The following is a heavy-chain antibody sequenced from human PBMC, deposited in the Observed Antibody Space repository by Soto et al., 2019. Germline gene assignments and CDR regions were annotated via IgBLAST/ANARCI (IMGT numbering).Heavy chain of an antibody. CDR1: GFTFSSYS. CDR3: ASFIAAGRSNWFDP. V-gene: IGHV3-21*01. CDR2: ISSSSSYI. Sequence: VQLVESGGGLVKPGGSLRLSCAASGFTFSSYSMNWVRQAPGKGLEWVSSISSSSSYIYYADSVKGRFTISRDNAKNSLYLQMNSLRAEDTAVYYCASFIAAGRSNWFDPWGQGTLVTVSS. D-gene: IGHD6-13*01. J-gene: IGHJ5*02.